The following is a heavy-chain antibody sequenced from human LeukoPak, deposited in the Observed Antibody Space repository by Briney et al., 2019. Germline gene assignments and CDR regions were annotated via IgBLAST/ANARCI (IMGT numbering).Heavy chain of an antibody. D-gene: IGHD5-18*01. J-gene: IGHJ4*02. V-gene: IGHV3-23*01. Sequence: GGSLRLTCAASGFTLRSYAMSWVRQAPGKGLEWVSGISGSGGSTYYADSVKGRFTISRDNSKNTLYLQMNSLRAEDTAVYYCAKGSGRGYSYGLEYWGQGTLVTVSS. CDR2: ISGSGGST. CDR3: AKGSGRGYSYGLEY. CDR1: GFTLRSYA.